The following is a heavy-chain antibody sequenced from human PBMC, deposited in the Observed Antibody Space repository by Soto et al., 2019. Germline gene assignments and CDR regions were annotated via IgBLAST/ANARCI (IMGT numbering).Heavy chain of an antibody. CDR1: GDSISSGDSY. CDR2: IYYSGSA. Sequence: KASETLSLTCTVSGDSISSGDSYWSWIRQPPGKGLEWIGYIYYSGSAYYNPSLKSRVTISVDTSKNQFSLKLTSVTAADTAVYYCARGKNIVPLWGPGTLVTVSS. V-gene: IGHV4-30-4*01. D-gene: IGHD2-8*01. J-gene: IGHJ4*02. CDR3: ARGKNIVPL.